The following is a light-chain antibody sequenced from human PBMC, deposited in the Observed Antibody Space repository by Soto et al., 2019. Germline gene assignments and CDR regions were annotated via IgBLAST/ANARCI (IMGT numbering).Light chain of an antibody. CDR1: QSVTSNY. CDR3: QQYTAWPLT. J-gene: IGKJ1*01. CDR2: GIS. V-gene: IGKV3-20*01. Sequence: EIVMTQSPATLSVSPGERATLSFIASQSVTSNYLAWYQQKPGKAPRLLIHGISNRATGVPDRFSGSGSGTDFTLTISRLEPEDFAVYYCQQYTAWPLTFGQGTKVDI.